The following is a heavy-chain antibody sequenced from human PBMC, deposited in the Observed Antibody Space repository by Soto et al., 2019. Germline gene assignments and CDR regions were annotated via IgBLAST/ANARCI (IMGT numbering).Heavy chain of an antibody. CDR2: INHSGST. D-gene: IGHD3-22*01. CDR3: ARQEVVGSYRYDY. Sequence: QVQLQQWGAGLLKPSETLSLTCAVYGGSFSGYYWSWIRQPPGKGLEWIGEINHSGSTNYNPSLMSRVTISVDTSKNQFSLKLSSVTAADTAVYYCARQEVVGSYRYDYWGQGTLVTVSS. CDR1: GGSFSGYY. V-gene: IGHV4-34*01. J-gene: IGHJ4*02.